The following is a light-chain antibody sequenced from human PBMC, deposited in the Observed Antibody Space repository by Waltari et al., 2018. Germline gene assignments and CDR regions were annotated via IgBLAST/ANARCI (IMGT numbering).Light chain of an antibody. J-gene: IGKJ1*01. Sequence: TITCRASQSISSWLAWYQQKPGKAPKLLIYKASSLESGVLSRFSGSGSGTEFTLTISSLQPDDFATYYCQQYNSWTFGQGTKVEIK. CDR2: KAS. CDR3: QQYNSWT. V-gene: IGKV1-5*03. CDR1: QSISSW.